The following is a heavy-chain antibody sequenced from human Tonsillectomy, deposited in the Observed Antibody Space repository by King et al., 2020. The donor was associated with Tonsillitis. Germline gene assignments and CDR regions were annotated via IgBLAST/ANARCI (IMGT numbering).Heavy chain of an antibody. D-gene: IGHD5-12*01. Sequence: VQLVESGGGVVQPGRSLRLSCAASGFTFSSYGMQWVRQAPGKGLEWVAVISYDGGNKYYADSVKGRFTISRDNSKKTLYLQMNSLRPEDTAVYYCAKESSMYSGYLVQNWGQGTLVTVSS. J-gene: IGHJ1*01. V-gene: IGHV3-30*18. CDR3: AKESSMYSGYLVQN. CDR2: ISYDGGNK. CDR1: GFTFSSYG.